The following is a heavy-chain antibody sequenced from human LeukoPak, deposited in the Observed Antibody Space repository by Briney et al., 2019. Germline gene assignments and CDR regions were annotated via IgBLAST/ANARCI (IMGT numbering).Heavy chain of an antibody. J-gene: IGHJ4*02. V-gene: IGHV4-59*12. CDR2: IYYSGST. CDR3: ARKIRYFDWLDPFDY. CDR1: GGSISSYY. Sequence: SETLSLTCTVSGGSISSYYWSWIRQPPGKGLEWIGYIYYSGSTNYNPSLKSRVTISVDTSKNQFSLKLSSVTAADTAVYYCARKIRYFDWLDPFDYWGQGTLVTVSS. D-gene: IGHD3-9*01.